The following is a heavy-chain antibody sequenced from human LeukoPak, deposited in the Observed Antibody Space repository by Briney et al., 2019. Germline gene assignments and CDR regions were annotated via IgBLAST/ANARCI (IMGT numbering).Heavy chain of an antibody. Sequence: SETLSLTCAVYGGSFSAYYWSWIRQPPGKGLEWIGEINHSGSTNYNPSLKSRVNISVDTSKNQFSLKLSSVTAADTAVYYCARVSRLWWARDIWGQGTMVNGSS. D-gene: IGHD2-21*01. CDR2: INHSGST. V-gene: IGHV4-34*01. J-gene: IGHJ3*02. CDR3: ARVSRLWWARDI. CDR1: GGSFSAYY.